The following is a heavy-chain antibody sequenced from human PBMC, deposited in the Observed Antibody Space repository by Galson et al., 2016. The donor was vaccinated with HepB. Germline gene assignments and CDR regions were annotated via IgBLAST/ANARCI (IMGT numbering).Heavy chain of an antibody. V-gene: IGHV3-7*04. CDR1: GFTFSDYW. CDR3: ARAQWRQARRAAYFDY. Sequence: SLRLSCAASGFTFSDYWMNWVRQAPGQGLGWVANIKRDGSQIYYVDSVKGRFTISRDNFQNSLFLQMNSLRAEDTAVYYCARAQWRQARRAAYFDYWGQGALVTVSS. D-gene: IGHD5-18*01. CDR2: IKRDGSQI. J-gene: IGHJ4*02.